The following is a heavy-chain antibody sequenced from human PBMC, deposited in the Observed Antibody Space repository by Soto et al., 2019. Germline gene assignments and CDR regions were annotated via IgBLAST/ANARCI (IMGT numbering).Heavy chain of an antibody. CDR2: IIPIFGTA. V-gene: IGHV1-69*13. J-gene: IGHJ5*02. D-gene: IGHD3-22*01. CDR3: ARGYDSSGYYNWFDP. Sequence: ASVKVSCKAAGGTFSSYAISWVRQAPGQGLEWMGGIIPIFGTANYAQKFQGRVTITADESTSTAYMELSSLRSEDTAVYYCARGYDSSGYYNWFDPWGQGTLVTAPQ. CDR1: GGTFSSYA.